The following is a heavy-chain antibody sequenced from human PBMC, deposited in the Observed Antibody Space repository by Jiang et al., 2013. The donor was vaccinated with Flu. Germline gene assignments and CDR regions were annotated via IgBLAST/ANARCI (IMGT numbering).Heavy chain of an antibody. CDR2: IYNSGST. CDR3: ARQLAGRYFDL. D-gene: IGHD3-3*02. CDR1: GGSISSYY. V-gene: IGHV4-59*08. J-gene: IGHJ2*01. Sequence: GSGLVKPSETLSLTCTVSGGSISSYYWSWIRQPPGKGLEWIGYIYNSGSTNYNPSLKSRVTMSVDTSKNQFSLKLSSVTAADTAVYYCARQLAGRYFDLWGRGTLVTVSS.